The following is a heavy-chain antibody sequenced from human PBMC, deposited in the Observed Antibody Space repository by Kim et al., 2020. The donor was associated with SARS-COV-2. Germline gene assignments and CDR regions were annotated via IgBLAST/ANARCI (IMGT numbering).Heavy chain of an antibody. CDR3: ARRVGPRDGDYELGAFDI. CDR2: IIPIFGTA. V-gene: IGHV1-69*13. D-gene: IGHD4-17*01. CDR1: GGTFSSYA. J-gene: IGHJ3*02. Sequence: SVKVSCKASGGTFSSYAISWVRQAPGQGLEWMGGIIPIFGTANYAQKFQGRVTITADESTSTAYMELSSLRSEDTAVYYCARRVGPRDGDYELGAFDIWGQGTMVTVSS.